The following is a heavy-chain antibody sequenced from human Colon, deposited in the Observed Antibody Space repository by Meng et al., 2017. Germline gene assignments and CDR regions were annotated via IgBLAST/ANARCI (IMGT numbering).Heavy chain of an antibody. CDR2: MNPNSGNT. V-gene: IGHV1-8*01. J-gene: IGHJ5*02. CDR1: GYTFTSYD. CDR3: ARRYCSSTSCSRKWFDP. Sequence: VQLGDSGAEVKKPGASVKVSCKASGYTFTSYDINWVRQATGQGLEWMGWMNPNSGNTGYAQKFQGRVTMTRNTSISTAYMELSSLRSEDTAVYYCARRYCSSTSCSRKWFDPWGQGTLVTVSS. D-gene: IGHD2-2*01.